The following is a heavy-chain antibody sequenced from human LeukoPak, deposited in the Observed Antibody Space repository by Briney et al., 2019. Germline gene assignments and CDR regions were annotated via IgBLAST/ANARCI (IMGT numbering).Heavy chain of an antibody. Sequence: SETLSLTCSVDGGSFTGYYWTWIRQAPEKGLEWIGEINHRGSTNYSPSLESRLTLSIDTSKKQFSLHLTSLTAADTAVYYCARVTGYGGDSLRYWGQGTLVTVSS. CDR2: INHRGST. J-gene: IGHJ4*02. CDR3: ARVTGYGGDSLRY. CDR1: GGSFTGYY. D-gene: IGHD4-23*01. V-gene: IGHV4-34*01.